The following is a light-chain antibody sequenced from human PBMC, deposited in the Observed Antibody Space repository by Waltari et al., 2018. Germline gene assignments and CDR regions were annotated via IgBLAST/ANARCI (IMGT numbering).Light chain of an antibody. J-gene: IGKJ4*01. V-gene: IGKV4-1*01. CDR2: WAS. CDR1: ESVLYSSNNKNN. Sequence: DIVMTQSPESLAVSLGERATISCKTSESVLYSSNNKNNLAWYQQKPGQPPRLLLYWASTRGSGVPDRFIGSGSETDFTLTVTSLQAEDVAVYYCQQYYNTPLTFGGGTKVEVK. CDR3: QQYYNTPLT.